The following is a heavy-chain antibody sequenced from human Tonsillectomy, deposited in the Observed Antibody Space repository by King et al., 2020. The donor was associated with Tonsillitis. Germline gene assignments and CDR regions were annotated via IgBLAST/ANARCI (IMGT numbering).Heavy chain of an antibody. CDR1: GFTFRTYA. Sequence: VQLVESGGDLVKPGRSLRLSCEASGFTFRTYAMSWVRQARGKGLEWVSAISGSGGTTYYADSVKGRFTISRDNTKKTLYLQMNSLRAEDTAVYYSAQGAPGGVVAGSGAFDYWGQGTLLTVSS. D-gene: IGHD6-19*01. J-gene: IGHJ4*02. CDR3: AQGAPGGVVAGSGAFDY. V-gene: IGHV3-23*04. CDR2: ISGSGGTT.